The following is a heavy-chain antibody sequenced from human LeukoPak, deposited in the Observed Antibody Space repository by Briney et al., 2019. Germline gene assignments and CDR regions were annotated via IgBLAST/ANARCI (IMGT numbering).Heavy chain of an antibody. Sequence: SETLSLTCAVYGGSFSGYYWSWIRHPPGKGLEWIGEINHSGSTNYNPSLKSRVTISVDTSKNQFSLKLSSVTAADTAVYYCARGVRGDYYDSSGYPFDYWGQGTLVTVSS. CDR3: ARGVRGDYYDSSGYPFDY. J-gene: IGHJ4*02. D-gene: IGHD3-22*01. CDR2: INHSGST. CDR1: GGSFSGYY. V-gene: IGHV4-34*01.